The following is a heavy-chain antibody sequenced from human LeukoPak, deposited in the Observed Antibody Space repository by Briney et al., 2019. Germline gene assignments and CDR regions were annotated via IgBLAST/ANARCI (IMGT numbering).Heavy chain of an antibody. D-gene: IGHD1-26*01. Sequence: PGGSLRLSCAAIGFTFSDYYMSWIRQAPGKGLEWVSYISSSGSTIYYADSEKGRFTISRDNAKNSLYLQMNSLRAEDTAVYYCARKYSESYEAFDIWGQGTKVTVSS. V-gene: IGHV3-11*01. J-gene: IGHJ3*02. CDR2: ISSSGSTI. CDR1: GFTFSDYY. CDR3: ARKYSESYEAFDI.